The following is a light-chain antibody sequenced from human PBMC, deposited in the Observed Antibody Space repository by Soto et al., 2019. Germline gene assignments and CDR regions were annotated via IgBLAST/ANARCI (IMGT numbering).Light chain of an antibody. V-gene: IGKV3-11*01. CDR1: QSVSSNY. CDR3: QQRSNWPRGT. CDR2: DAS. Sequence: EIVLTQSPGTLSLSPGGRATLSCRTSQSVSSNYLAWYQQKPGQAPRLLIYDASNRATGIPARFSGSGSGTDFTLTISSLEPEDFAVYYCQQRSNWPRGTFGQGTKVDIK. J-gene: IGKJ1*01.